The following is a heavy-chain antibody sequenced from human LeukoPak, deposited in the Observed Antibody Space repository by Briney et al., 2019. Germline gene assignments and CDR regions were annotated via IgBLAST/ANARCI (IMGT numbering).Heavy chain of an antibody. D-gene: IGHD2-2*01. J-gene: IGHJ6*02. V-gene: IGHV4-4*02. CDR3: ASSYCSSTSCSPYYYYGMDV. Sequence: PSETLSLTCAVSGGSISSSNWWSWVRQPPGKGLEWIGEIYHSGSTNYNPSLKSRVTISVDKSKNQSSLKLSSVTAADTAVYYCASSYCSSTSCSPYYYYGMDVWGQGTTVTVSS. CDR2: IYHSGST. CDR1: GGSISSSNW.